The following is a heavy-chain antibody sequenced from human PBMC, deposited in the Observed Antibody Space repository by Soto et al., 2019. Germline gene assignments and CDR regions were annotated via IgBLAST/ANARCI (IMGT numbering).Heavy chain of an antibody. D-gene: IGHD3-22*01. CDR2: ISAYNGNT. CDR3: ARYYSWRPYPMSYYDSSGYYLGYFDY. V-gene: IGHV1-18*01. J-gene: IGHJ4*02. Sequence: GASVKVSCKASGYTFTSYGISWVRQAPGQGLEWMGWISAYNGNTNYAQKLQGRVTMTTDTSTSTAYMELRSLRSDDTAVYYCARYYSWRPYPMSYYDSSGYYLGYFDYWGQGTLVTVSS. CDR1: GYTFTSYG.